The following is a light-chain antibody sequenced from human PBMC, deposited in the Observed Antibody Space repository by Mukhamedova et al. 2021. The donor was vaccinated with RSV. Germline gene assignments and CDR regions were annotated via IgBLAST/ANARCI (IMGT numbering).Light chain of an antibody. CDR2: EHS. J-gene: IGLJ3*02. Sequence: VIYEHSRRFSGVPDRFSGSVDPSSNSASLTISGLKTEDEADYYCQSIDNGNHWVFGGGTRLTVL. V-gene: IGLV6-57*01. CDR3: QSIDNGNHWV.